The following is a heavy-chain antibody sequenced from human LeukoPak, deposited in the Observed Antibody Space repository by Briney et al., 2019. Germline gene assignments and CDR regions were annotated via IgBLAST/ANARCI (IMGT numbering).Heavy chain of an antibody. J-gene: IGHJ5*02. Sequence: ASVKVSCKASGYTFTGYYMHWVRQAPGQGLEWMGRINPNSGGTNYAQKFRGRVTMTRDTSISTAYMELSRLRSDDTAVYYCARALGYSSGGSCENWFDPWGQGTLVTVSS. CDR1: GYTFTGYY. CDR3: ARALGYSSGGSCENWFDP. V-gene: IGHV1-2*06. CDR2: INPNSGGT. D-gene: IGHD2-15*01.